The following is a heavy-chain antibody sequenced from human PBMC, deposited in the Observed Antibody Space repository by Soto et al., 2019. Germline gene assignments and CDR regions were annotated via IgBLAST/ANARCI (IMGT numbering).Heavy chain of an antibody. D-gene: IGHD3-16*02. CDR2: IFSNDEK. CDR1: GFSLRNARMG. J-gene: IGHJ4*02. V-gene: IGHV2-26*01. Sequence: SGPTLVNPTETLTLTCTVSGFSLRNARMGVSWIRQPPGKALEWLAHIFSNDEKSYSTSLKSRLTISKDTSKSQVVLTMTNMDPVDTATYYCARAYLDKGELSTDYWGQGTLVTVSS. CDR3: ARAYLDKGELSTDY.